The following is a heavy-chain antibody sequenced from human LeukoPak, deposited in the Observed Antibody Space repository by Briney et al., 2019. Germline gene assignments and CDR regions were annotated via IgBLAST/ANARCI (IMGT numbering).Heavy chain of an antibody. J-gene: IGHJ6*02. CDR3: TTLDYYYGLDV. V-gene: IGHV3-48*01. D-gene: IGHD3-3*01. CDR2: ITGSSSAT. CDR1: GFTFSSYS. Sequence: GGSLRLSCAASGFTFSSYSMNWVRQAPGKGLEWVAYITGSSSATLYADSVEGRFTISRDNAKNSLYLQMNSLRAEDSAVYYCTTLDYYYGLDVWGRGTTVTVSS.